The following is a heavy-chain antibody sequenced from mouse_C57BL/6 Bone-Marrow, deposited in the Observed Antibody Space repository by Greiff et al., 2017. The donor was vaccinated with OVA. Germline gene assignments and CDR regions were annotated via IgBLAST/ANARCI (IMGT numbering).Heavy chain of an antibody. Sequence: EVHLVESGGGLVQPGESLKLSCESNEYEFPSHDMSWVRKTPEKRLELVAAINSDGGSTYYPDTMARRFIISRDNTKKTLYLQMSSLRSEDSALDYCARQGDSLAMDYWGQGTSVTVSS. J-gene: IGHJ4*01. CDR3: ARQGDSLAMDY. CDR2: INSDGGST. V-gene: IGHV5-2*01. CDR1: EYEFPSHD.